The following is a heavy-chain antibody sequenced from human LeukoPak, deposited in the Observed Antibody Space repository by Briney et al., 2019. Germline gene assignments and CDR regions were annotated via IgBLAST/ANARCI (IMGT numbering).Heavy chain of an antibody. CDR3: AKDRPNFHENSGHYYRRDGDS. J-gene: IGHJ5*01. V-gene: IGHV3-23*01. CDR2: MCGTAGCT. Sequence: GGSLRLSCQASGFTFYMYAMSWVRQAPGKGLEWVASMCGTAGCTFYPDSVKGRFTISRDNPKNVLYLRMNSLTAEDTAIYYCAKDRPNFHENSGHYYRRDGDSWGQGTLVTVSS. CDR1: GFTFYMYA. D-gene: IGHD3-22*01.